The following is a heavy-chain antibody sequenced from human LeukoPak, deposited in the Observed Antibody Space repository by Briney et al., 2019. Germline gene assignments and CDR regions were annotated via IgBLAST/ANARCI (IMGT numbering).Heavy chain of an antibody. D-gene: IGHD3-22*01. CDR3: ARAAPYYYDSSGYSAFDS. CDR1: GFTFRSYS. V-gene: IGHV3-48*02. CDR2: ISSTSSTI. Sequence: HTGGSLRLSCAASGFTFRSYSMHWVRQAPGKGLEWVSYISSTSSTIYYADSVKGRFTISRDNAKNSLYLQMNSLRDEDTAVYYCARAAPYYYDSSGYSAFDSWGQGTQVTVSS. J-gene: IGHJ4*02.